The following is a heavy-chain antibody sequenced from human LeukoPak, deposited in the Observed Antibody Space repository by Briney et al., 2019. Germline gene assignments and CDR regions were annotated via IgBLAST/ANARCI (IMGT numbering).Heavy chain of an antibody. V-gene: IGHV5-51*01. CDR1: GYSFGTYW. D-gene: IGHD5-12*01. Sequence: GESLKISCKGSGYSFGTYWIAWVRQMPGKGLEWMGIIYPDDSDTRYSPSFQGQVTISADKSISTAYLQWSSLKASDTAMYYCARLGGYSGYHASYWGQGTLVTVSS. CDR2: IYPDDSDT. J-gene: IGHJ4*02. CDR3: ARLGGYSGYHASY.